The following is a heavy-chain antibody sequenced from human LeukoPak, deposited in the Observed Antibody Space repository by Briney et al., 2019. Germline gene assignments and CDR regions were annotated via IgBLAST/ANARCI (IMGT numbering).Heavy chain of an antibody. CDR3: AKDKQTYGSGSYYIF. Sequence: VASVKVSCKASGYTFTGYYMHWVRQAPGQGLEWMGWINPNSGGTNYAQKFQGRVTMTRDTSISTAYMELSRLRSDDTAVYYCAKDKQTYGSGSYYIFGGQGTLVTVSS. CDR1: GYTFTGYY. D-gene: IGHD3-10*01. V-gene: IGHV1-2*02. J-gene: IGHJ4*02. CDR2: INPNSGGT.